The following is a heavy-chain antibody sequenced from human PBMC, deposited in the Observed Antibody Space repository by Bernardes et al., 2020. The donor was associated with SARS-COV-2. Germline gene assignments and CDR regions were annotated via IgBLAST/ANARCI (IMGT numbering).Heavy chain of an antibody. J-gene: IGHJ6*02. CDR1: GFTFSSYG. Sequence: GGSLRLSCAASGFTFSSYGMHWVRQAPGKGLEWVAVISYDGSNKYYADSVKGRFTISRDNSKNTLYLQMNSLRAEDTAVYYCAKDFLWLFSFHPRPGGMDVWGQGTTVTVSS. V-gene: IGHV3-30*18. D-gene: IGHD5-18*01. CDR2: ISYDGSNK. CDR3: AKDFLWLFSFHPRPGGMDV.